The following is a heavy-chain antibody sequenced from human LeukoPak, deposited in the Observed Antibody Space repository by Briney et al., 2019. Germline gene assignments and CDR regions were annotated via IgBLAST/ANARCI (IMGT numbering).Heavy chain of an antibody. CDR2: IYTSGST. CDR3: ARDLNQLLSYNWFDP. V-gene: IGHV4-4*07. D-gene: IGHD2-2*01. CDR1: GGSFSSYY. J-gene: IGHJ5*02. Sequence: SETLSLTCAVYGGSFSSYYWSWIRQPAGKGLEWIGRIYTSGSTNYNPSLKSRVTMSVDTSKNQFSLKLSSVTAPDTAVYYCARDLNQLLSYNWFDPWGQGTLVTVSS.